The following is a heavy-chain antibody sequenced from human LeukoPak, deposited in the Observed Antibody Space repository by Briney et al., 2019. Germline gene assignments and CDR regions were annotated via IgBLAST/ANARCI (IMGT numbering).Heavy chain of an antibody. CDR2: ISAYNGNK. CDR3: ARDRRYFDWLSISAGRGNWFDP. J-gene: IGHJ5*02. V-gene: IGHV1-18*01. D-gene: IGHD3-9*01. CDR1: GYTFTSYG. Sequence: GASVKVSCKASGYTFTSYGISWVRQAPGQGLEWMGWISAYNGNKNYAQKLQGRVTMTTDTSTSTAYMELRSLRSDDTAVYYCARDRRYFDWLSISAGRGNWFDPWGQGTLVTVSS.